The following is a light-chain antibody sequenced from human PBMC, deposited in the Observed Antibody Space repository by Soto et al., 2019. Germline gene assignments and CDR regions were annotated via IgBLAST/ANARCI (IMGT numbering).Light chain of an antibody. Sequence: EIVLTQSPATLSVSPGERATLSCRATETVSTNLAWFQRKAGQPPRLLIYGSSNRATGIPARFSGSGSGTEFTLTISRLQSEDFAVYYCQQYNNWPPITFGQGTRLEIK. J-gene: IGKJ5*01. V-gene: IGKV3-15*01. CDR3: QQYNNWPPIT. CDR1: ETVSTN. CDR2: GSS.